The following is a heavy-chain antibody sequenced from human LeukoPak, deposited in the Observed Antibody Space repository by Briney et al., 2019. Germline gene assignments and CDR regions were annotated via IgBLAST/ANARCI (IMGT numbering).Heavy chain of an antibody. V-gene: IGHV3-7*03. CDR2: ISQDGTKQ. J-gene: IGHJ4*02. CDR3: VRRNLFDY. CDR1: GFTFRSYW. Sequence: PGGSLRLSCAVSGFTFRSYWMSWLRQAPGKGLECVASISQDGTKQYYVDSVRGRFTISRDDAKNSVYLQMNNLGVQDTAVYYCVRRNLFDYWGQGTLVTVSS.